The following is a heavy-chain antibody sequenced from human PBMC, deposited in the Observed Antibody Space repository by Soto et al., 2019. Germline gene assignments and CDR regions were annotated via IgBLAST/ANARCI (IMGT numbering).Heavy chain of an antibody. CDR1: GFTFSNAW. CDR2: IKTTTDGGTT. V-gene: IGHV3-15*01. CDR3: IAPYDFWSGLHYYYYYGMDV. J-gene: IGHJ6*02. D-gene: IGHD3-3*01. Sequence: EVQLVESGGDFVKPGGSLRISCAASGFTFSNAWMSWVRQAPGKGLEWVGLIKTTTDGGTTDYAAPVKGRFSILRDDSKNTVYLQMNSLKTGDTGVYYCIAPYDFWSGLHYYYYYGMDVWGQGTTVTVSS.